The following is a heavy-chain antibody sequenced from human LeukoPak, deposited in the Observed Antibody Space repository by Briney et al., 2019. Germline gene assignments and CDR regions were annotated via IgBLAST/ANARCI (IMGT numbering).Heavy chain of an antibody. CDR3: ARRLQTVTAPFDY. CDR1: GSTFSSYS. V-gene: IGHV3-21*01. D-gene: IGHD4-17*01. Sequence: PGGSLRLSCAASGSTFSSYSMNWVRQAPGKGLEWVSSISSSSSYIYYADSVKGRFTISRDNAKNSLYLQMNSLRAEDTAVYYCARRLQTVTAPFDYWGQGTLVTVSS. J-gene: IGHJ4*02. CDR2: ISSSSSYI.